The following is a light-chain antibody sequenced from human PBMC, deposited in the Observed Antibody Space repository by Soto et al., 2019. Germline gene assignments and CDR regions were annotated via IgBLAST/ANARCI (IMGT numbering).Light chain of an antibody. CDR2: GAS. Sequence: EIVLTQSPGTLSLSPGERVTLSCRVSQSVTRSFLAWYQQKPGQAPRLLINGASSRATGIPDRFSGSGSGTDFTLTISRLEPEDFAVYYCHQYGSSPQAFGPGTKVDIK. CDR3: HQYGSSPQA. V-gene: IGKV3-20*01. J-gene: IGKJ3*01. CDR1: QSVTRSF.